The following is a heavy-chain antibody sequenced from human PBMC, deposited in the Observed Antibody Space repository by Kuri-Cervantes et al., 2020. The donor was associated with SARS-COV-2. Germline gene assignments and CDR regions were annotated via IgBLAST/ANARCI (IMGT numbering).Heavy chain of an antibody. J-gene: IGHJ6*02. D-gene: IGHD3-9*01. Sequence: GESLKISCAASGFTFSSYSMNWVRQAPGKGLEWVSSISSSSSYIYYADSVKGRFTISRDNAKNSLYLQMNSLRAEDTAVYYCARDPTAGRLRYFDWFSSGPSNYYGMDAWGQGTTVTVSS. CDR1: GFTFSSYS. V-gene: IGHV3-21*01. CDR2: ISSSSSYI. CDR3: ARDPTAGRLRYFDWFSSGPSNYYGMDA.